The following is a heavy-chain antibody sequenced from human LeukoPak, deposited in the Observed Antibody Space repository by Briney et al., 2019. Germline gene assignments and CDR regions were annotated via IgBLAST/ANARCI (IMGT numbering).Heavy chain of an antibody. J-gene: IGHJ4*02. CDR3: AIGWLVRGGYYFDY. D-gene: IGHD6-19*01. Sequence: SETLSLTCTVSGGSISSYYWSWLRQPAGKGLEWIGRIYTSGSTNYNPSLKSRVTMSVDTSKNQFSLKLSSVTAADTAVYYCAIGWLVRGGYYFDYWGQGTLVTVSS. V-gene: IGHV4-4*07. CDR1: GGSISSYY. CDR2: IYTSGST.